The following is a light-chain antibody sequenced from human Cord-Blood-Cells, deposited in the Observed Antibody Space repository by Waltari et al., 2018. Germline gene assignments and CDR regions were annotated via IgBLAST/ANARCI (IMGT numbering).Light chain of an antibody. CDR2: QDS. Sequence: SYELTQPPSVSVSPGQTASITCSGDKLGAKYACWYQQKPGQSPVLVLYQDSKRPSGSPERFSGANSGNTATLTISGAQAMDEADYYCQAWDSSTGVFGGGTKLTVL. V-gene: IGLV3-1*01. J-gene: IGLJ2*01. CDR1: KLGAKY. CDR3: QAWDSSTGV.